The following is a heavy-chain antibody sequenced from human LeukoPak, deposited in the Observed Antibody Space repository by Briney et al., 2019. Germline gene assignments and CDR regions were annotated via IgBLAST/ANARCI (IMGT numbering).Heavy chain of an antibody. V-gene: IGHV3-9*01. CDR1: GFTFDEYA. J-gene: IGHJ4*02. CDR2: ISWNSDTI. CDR3: TKDAERWQLLRVFHF. Sequence: GGSLRLSCKVSGFTFDEYAMHWVRQAPGKGLEWVSGISWNSDTIDYADSVKGRFTISRDNAKNSLYLQVNSLRVEDTALYYCTKDAERWQLLRVFHFWGQGTLVTVSS. D-gene: IGHD5-24*01.